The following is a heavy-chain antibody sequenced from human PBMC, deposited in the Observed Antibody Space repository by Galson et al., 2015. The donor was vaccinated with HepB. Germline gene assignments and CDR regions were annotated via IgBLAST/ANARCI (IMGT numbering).Heavy chain of an antibody. J-gene: IGHJ3*01. CDR2: MSFDGTNK. D-gene: IGHD3-3*01. CDR3: ATPQDYDFWSGSTQGAFEH. CDR1: GFTFNTSD. V-gene: IGHV3-30*03. Sequence: SLRLSCAGSGFTFNTSDIHWVRQAPGKGLEWVAFMSFDGTNKQYADSLKGRITISRDNSKNTLYLQMNSLRAEDTAIYYCATPQDYDFWSGSTQGAFEHWGQGTMVIVSS.